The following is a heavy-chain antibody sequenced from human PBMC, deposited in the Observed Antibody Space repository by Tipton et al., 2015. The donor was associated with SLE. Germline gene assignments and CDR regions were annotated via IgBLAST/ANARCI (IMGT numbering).Heavy chain of an antibody. CDR3: AQAHLWGSYRYASDI. CDR2: INHGGST. J-gene: IGHJ3*02. Sequence: TLSLTCSIYGGSFGGYYWSWIRQPPGKGLEWIGEINHGGSTNYDPSLKSRVTISVDTSKNQFSLKLSSVTAADTAVYYCAQAHLWGSYRYASDIWGQGTTVTVSS. V-gene: IGHV4-34*01. D-gene: IGHD3-16*02. CDR1: GGSFGGYY.